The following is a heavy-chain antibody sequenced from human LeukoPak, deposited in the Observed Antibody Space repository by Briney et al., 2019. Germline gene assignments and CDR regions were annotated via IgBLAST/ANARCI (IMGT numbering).Heavy chain of an antibody. Sequence: ASVKVSCKASGYTFTGYYMHWVRQAPGQGLEWMGWINPNSGGTNYAQKFQGRVTMTRDTSISTDYMELSRLRSDDRAVYYCARVIVSWSNYYGMDVWGQGTTVSVSS. V-gene: IGHV1-2*02. CDR2: INPNSGGT. CDR1: GYTFTGYY. D-gene: IGHD3-22*01. J-gene: IGHJ6*02. CDR3: ARVIVSWSNYYGMDV.